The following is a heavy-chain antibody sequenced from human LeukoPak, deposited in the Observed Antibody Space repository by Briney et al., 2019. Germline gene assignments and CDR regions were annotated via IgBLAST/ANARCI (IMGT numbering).Heavy chain of an antibody. V-gene: IGHV3-23*01. CDR1: GFTFSSYA. CDR2: ISGSGDNT. D-gene: IGHD5-24*01. Sequence: GGSLRLSCAASGFTFSSYAMSWVRQAPGKGLEWVSTISGSGDNTYFADSVKGRFTISRDNSKNTLYLQMNSLRAEDTAVCYCAKRRDGYNALDVWGKGTTVTVSS. CDR3: AKRRDGYNALDV. J-gene: IGHJ6*04.